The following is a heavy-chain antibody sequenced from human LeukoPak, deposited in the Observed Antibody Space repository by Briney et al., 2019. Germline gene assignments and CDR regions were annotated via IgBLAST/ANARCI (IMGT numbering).Heavy chain of an antibody. CDR3: AKPMTTVTPFDY. CDR2: IRYDGSNK. V-gene: IGHV3-30*02. Sequence: GGSLRLSCAASGFTSNNYGMHWVRQAPGKGLEWVAFIRYDGSNKYYAESVKGRFTISRDDSKNTLYLQMKGLRAEDTAVYYCAKPMTTVTPFDYWGQGTLVTVFS. D-gene: IGHD4-17*01. CDR1: GFTSNNYG. J-gene: IGHJ4*02.